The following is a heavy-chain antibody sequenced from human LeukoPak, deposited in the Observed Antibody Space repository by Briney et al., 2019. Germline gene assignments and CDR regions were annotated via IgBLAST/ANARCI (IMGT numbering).Heavy chain of an antibody. V-gene: IGHV3-21*06. CDR1: GFTFSTYS. CDR2: ISSGGMWI. D-gene: IGHD6-19*01. J-gene: IGHJ4*02. CDR3: ARARLAVAGNYFEN. Sequence: SGGSLRLSCAASGFTFSTYSMNWVRQAPGKGLEWLSSISSGGMWIYYADSLKGRFTISRDNAKNSLYLQMNSLRAEDTAVYYCARARLAVAGNYFENWGQGTLVTVSS.